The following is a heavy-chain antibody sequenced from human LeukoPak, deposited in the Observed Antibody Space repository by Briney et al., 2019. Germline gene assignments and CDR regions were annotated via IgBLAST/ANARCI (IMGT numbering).Heavy chain of an antibody. V-gene: IGHV4-39*07. J-gene: IGHJ4*02. Sequence: SETLSLTCTVSGGSISSSSYYWGWIRQPPGKGLEWIGSIYYSGSTNYNPSLKSRVTISVDTSKNQFSLKLSSVTAADTAVYYCARARSGWVGDCYYDYWGQGTLVTVSS. CDR2: IYYSGST. CDR1: GGSISSSSYY. CDR3: ARARSGWVGDCYYDY. D-gene: IGHD2-21*02.